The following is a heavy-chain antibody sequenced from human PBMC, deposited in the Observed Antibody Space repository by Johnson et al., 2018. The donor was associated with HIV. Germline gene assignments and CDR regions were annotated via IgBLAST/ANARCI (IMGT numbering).Heavy chain of an antibody. Sequence: VQLVESGGGLVQPGGSLRLSCAASGFTLTTHWMHWVRQAPGKGLEWVSGIGTAGDTYYPASVKGRFTISRVNAKNSLYLQMNSLRAGDTAGYYCVAATGANGLDIWGQGTKVTVSS. CDR3: VAATGANGLDI. D-gene: IGHD1-26*01. CDR1: GFTLTTHW. J-gene: IGHJ3*02. CDR2: IGTAGDT. V-gene: IGHV3-13*01.